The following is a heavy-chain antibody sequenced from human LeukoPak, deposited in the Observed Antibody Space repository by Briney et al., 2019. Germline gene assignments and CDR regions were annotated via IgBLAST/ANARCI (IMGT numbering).Heavy chain of an antibody. J-gene: IGHJ4*02. V-gene: IGHV3-15*04. Sequence: PGGSLRLSCVASGFTFSNAWHSWVRQAQGQGLEWVGRIETKTDGGTNDYASPVKGRFTISRDDSKSTLYLQMSSLKPEDTAVYYCATYEFRSGYCPVLGDYWGQGILVTVSS. CDR2: IETKTDGGTN. CDR1: GFTFSNAW. D-gene: IGHD3-3*01. CDR3: ATYEFRSGYCPVLGDY.